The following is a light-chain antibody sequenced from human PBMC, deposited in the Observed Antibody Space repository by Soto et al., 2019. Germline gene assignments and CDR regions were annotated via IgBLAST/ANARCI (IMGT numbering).Light chain of an antibody. CDR2: GVS. J-gene: IGLJ1*01. V-gene: IGLV2-14*01. CDR1: SNDVGGYNY. CDR3: SSYTSSSTPGGV. Sequence: QSVLTQPASVSGSPGQSITISCTGNSNDVGGYNYVSWYQQHPGKAPKLMIYGVSNRPSGVSNRFSGSKSGNTASLTISGLQAEDEADYYCSSYTSSSTPGGVFGTGTKVTVL.